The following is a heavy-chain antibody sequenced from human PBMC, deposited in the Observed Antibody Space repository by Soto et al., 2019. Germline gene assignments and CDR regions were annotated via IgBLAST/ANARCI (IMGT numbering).Heavy chain of an antibody. V-gene: IGHV3-9*01. J-gene: IGHJ4*02. CDR3: AKDIKSTPTWYFDY. Sequence: TGGSLRLSCAASGFTFDDYAMHWVRQAPGKGLEWVSGISWNSGSIGYADSVKGRFTISRDNAKNSLYLQMNSLRAEDTALYYCAKDIKSTPTWYFDYWGQGTLVTVSS. CDR2: ISWNSGSI. CDR1: GFTFDDYA.